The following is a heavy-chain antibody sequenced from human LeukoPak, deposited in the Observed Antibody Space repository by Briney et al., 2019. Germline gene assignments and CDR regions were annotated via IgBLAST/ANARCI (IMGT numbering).Heavy chain of an antibody. V-gene: IGHV1-2*02. CDR1: GYTFTGYY. CDR2: INPNSGGT. J-gene: IGHJ3*02. Sequence: ASVKVSCKASGYTFTGYYRHWVRQAPGQGLEWMGWINPNSGGTNYAQKFQGRVTMTRDTSISTAYMELSRLRSDDTAVYYCARLPYTMVRGVDDAFDIWGQGTMVTVSS. CDR3: ARLPYTMVRGVDDAFDI. D-gene: IGHD3-10*01.